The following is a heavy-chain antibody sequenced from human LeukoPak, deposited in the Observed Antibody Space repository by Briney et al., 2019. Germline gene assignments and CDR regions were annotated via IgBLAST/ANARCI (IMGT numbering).Heavy chain of an antibody. CDR1: GGTFTDYF. CDR2: INPKTGAT. D-gene: IGHD3-16*01. CDR3: ARAYEYGWFDP. J-gene: IGHJ5*02. V-gene: IGHV1-2*02. Sequence: ASVKVSCKASGGTFTDYFLHWLRQAPGQGLEWMGWINPKTGATNYAQRFQGRVTMTRDTSITTGNMELNRLTSDDTAVYYCARAYEYGWFDPWGQGTLVTVSS.